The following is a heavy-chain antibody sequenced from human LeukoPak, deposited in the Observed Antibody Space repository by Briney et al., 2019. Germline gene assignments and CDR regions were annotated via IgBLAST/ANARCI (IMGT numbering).Heavy chain of an antibody. J-gene: IGHJ4*02. CDR2: IYYSGST. CDR3: ARQYDYDSSGYYFGY. D-gene: IGHD3-22*01. Sequence: PSETLSLICTVSSGSIRNYHWSWIRQPPGKGLEWVGYIYYSGSTNYNPSLESRVTISVDMSKNQFSLKLSSVTAADTAAYYCARQYDYDSSGYYFGYWGQGTLVTVSS. V-gene: IGHV4-59*08. CDR1: SGSIRNYH.